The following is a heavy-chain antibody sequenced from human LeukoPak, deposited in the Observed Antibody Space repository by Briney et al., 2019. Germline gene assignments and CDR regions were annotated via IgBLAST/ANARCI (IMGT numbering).Heavy chain of an antibody. D-gene: IGHD3-22*01. CDR2: TFRSVTT. J-gene: IGHJ4*02. V-gene: IGHV4-61*05. CDR1: GGSISSSSYY. Sequence: SETLSLTCTVSGGSISSSSYYWGWIRQPPGKGLEWIGYTFRSVTTKYHPSLQSRVSISLDTSKNQFSLDMTSVTVADTAVYYCTTYSDITGSFDHWGQGTLVTVSS. CDR3: TTYSDITGSFDH.